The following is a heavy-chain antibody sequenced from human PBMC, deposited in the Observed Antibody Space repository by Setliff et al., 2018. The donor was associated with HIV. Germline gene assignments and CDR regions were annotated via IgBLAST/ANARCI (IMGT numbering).Heavy chain of an antibody. CDR3: ARLSGGMVPNY. CDR2: VHYSGST. D-gene: IGHD3-10*01. CDR1: AVSISSGPYY. Sequence: PSETLSLTCAVSAVSISSGPYYWGWIRQPPGKGLEWMGSVHYSGSTYHNPSLNSRATTSIDTPKNQFSLKLNSVTAADTAVYYCARLSGGMVPNYWGPGTLVTVSS. J-gene: IGHJ4*02. V-gene: IGHV4-39*01.